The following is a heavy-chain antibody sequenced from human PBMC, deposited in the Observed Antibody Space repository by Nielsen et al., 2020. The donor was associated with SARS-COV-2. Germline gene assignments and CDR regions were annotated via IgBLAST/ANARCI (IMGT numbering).Heavy chain of an antibody. J-gene: IGHJ4*02. Sequence: SETLSLTCTVSGGSISSYYWSWIRQPPGKGLEWIGYIYYSGSTNYNPSLKSRVTISVDTSKNQFSLKLSSVTAADTAVYYCARGGPSWHKPYYFDYWGQGTLVTVSS. CDR1: GGSISSYY. D-gene: IGHD2-2*01. CDR3: ARGGPSWHKPYYFDY. CDR2: IYYSGST. V-gene: IGHV4-59*12.